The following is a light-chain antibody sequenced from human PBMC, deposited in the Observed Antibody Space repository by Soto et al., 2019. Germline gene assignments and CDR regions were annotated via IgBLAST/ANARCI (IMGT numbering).Light chain of an antibody. CDR3: QQYNNWPPYT. CDR1: QSVRSN. J-gene: IGKJ2*01. Sequence: EIVMTQSPATLSVSPGERATLSCRASQSVRSNLAWHQQKPGQAPRLLIYGASTRATGIPARFSCSGSGTEFTLTISSLQSEDFAVYYWQQYNNWPPYTFGQGTKLEIK. V-gene: IGKV3-15*01. CDR2: GAS.